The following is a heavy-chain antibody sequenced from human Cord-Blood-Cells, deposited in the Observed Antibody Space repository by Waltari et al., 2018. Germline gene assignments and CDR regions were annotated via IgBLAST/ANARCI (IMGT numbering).Heavy chain of an antibody. Sequence: QVQLVQSGAEVKKPGSSVKVSCQASGGTFSSYAISWVRQAPGQGLEWVGGLIPVFGTANHAQKVQGRVTSTANKSTSTAYMELSSVGSEDTAGYYCARGGGGDHNWDDAFDIWGQGTMVTVSS. CDR1: GGTFSSYA. CDR3: ARGGGGDHNWDDAFDI. J-gene: IGHJ3*02. V-gene: IGHV1-69*06. CDR2: LIPVFGTA. D-gene: IGHD1-20*01.